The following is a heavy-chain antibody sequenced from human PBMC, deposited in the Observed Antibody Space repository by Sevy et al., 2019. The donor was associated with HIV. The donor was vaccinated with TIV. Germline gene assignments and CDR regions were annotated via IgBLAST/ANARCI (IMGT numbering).Heavy chain of an antibody. Sequence: GGSLRLSCAASGFTFSDYYMSWIRPAPGKGLEWVSYISSSGSTIYYADSVKGRFTISRDNAKNSLYLQMNSLRAEDTAVYYCAGAKERWTGYSYGYDPRDYYYGMDVWGQGTTVTVSS. CDR3: AGAKERWTGYSYGYDPRDYYYGMDV. V-gene: IGHV3-11*01. CDR1: GFTFSDYY. J-gene: IGHJ6*02. CDR2: ISSSGSTI. D-gene: IGHD5-18*01.